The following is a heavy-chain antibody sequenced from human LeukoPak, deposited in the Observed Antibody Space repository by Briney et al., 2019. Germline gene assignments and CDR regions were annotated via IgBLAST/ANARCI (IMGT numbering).Heavy chain of an antibody. CDR3: ARDYYDSSGYYGY. J-gene: IGHJ4*02. Sequence: DSVMGRFTISRDNSENTLYLQMNSLRAEDTAVYYCARDYYDSSGYYGYWGQGTLVTVSS. V-gene: IGHV3-30*01. D-gene: IGHD3-22*01.